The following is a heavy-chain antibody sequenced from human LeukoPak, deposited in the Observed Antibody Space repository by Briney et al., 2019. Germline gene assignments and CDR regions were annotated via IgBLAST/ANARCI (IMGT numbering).Heavy chain of an antibody. Sequence: SETLSLTCTVSGGSISSYYWSWIRQPPGKGLEWIGYIYYSGSTNYNPSLKSRVTISVDTSKNQFSLKLSSVTAADTAVYYCARQSSSWFYWYFDLWSRGTLVTVSS. D-gene: IGHD6-13*01. CDR1: GGSISSYY. CDR3: ARQSSSWFYWYFDL. CDR2: IYYSGST. J-gene: IGHJ2*01. V-gene: IGHV4-59*01.